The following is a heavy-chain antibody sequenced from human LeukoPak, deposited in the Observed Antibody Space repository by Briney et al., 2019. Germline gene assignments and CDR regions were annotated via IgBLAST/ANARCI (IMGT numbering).Heavy chain of an antibody. V-gene: IGHV3-30*09. D-gene: IGHD4-11*01. Sequence: GGSLRLSCAASGFTFSSYTFYWFRQAPGKGLEWVASVSVEGIGRYFPGSVEGRFAISRDDSKKSVFLQMSNLRPEDTAVYFCATVTKVDFDYWGEGTLVTVSS. J-gene: IGHJ4*02. CDR1: GFTFSSYT. CDR2: VSVEGIGR. CDR3: ATVTKVDFDY.